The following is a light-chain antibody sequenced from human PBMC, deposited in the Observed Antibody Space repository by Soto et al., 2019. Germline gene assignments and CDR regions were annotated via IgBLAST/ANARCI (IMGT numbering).Light chain of an antibody. CDR2: MND. V-gene: IGLV1-47*01. CDR1: TSNILRNY. J-gene: IGLJ1*01. CDR3: ASWDDSLSGYV. Sequence: QSVLTQPPSASGNPGQRLTISCSGSTSNILRNYVYWYRQFPGTAPRLLISMNDQRPSGVPDRFSGSKSGTSASLAISGLRSEDEADYYCASWDDSLSGYVFGTGTRSPF.